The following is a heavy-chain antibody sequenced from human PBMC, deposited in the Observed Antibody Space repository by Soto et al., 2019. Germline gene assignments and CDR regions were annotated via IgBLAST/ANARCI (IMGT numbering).Heavy chain of an antibody. CDR2: INPGNGNT. D-gene: IGHD3-22*01. CDR1: GYTFTSYG. V-gene: IGHV1-3*01. Sequence: VKVSCKASGYTFTSYGINWVRQAPGRGLEWMGWINPGNGNTKYSQQFQGRVIIDRDTSASTAYMELSSLRSEDTAVYYCARGGYFDSSNYLAYWGLGTLVTVSS. J-gene: IGHJ4*02. CDR3: ARGGYFDSSNYLAY.